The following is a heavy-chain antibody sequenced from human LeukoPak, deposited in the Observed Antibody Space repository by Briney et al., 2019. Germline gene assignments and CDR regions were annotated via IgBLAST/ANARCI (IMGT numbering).Heavy chain of an antibody. J-gene: IGHJ5*02. Sequence: SETLSLTCTVSGGSISSGSYYWSWIRQPAGKGLEWIGRIYTSGSTNYNPSLKSRVTISVDTSKNQFSLKLSSVTAADTAVYYCARRYCSSTSCYWGLDPWGQGTLVTVSS. CDR2: IYTSGST. CDR1: GGSISSGSYY. D-gene: IGHD2-2*01. CDR3: ARRYCSSTSCYWGLDP. V-gene: IGHV4-61*02.